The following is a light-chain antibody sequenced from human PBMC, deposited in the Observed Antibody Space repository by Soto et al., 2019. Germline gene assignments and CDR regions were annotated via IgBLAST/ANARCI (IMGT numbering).Light chain of an antibody. CDR3: HPYGTSPT. V-gene: IGKV3-20*01. CDR2: GVS. CDR1: QNIGYSY. Sequence: EIVFTQSACIMSLSPGERATLACRASQNIGYSYLAWYQHKPGQAPRPVIYGVSSRATDIPDRFSGSGSGTDFTLTISRLEPADFAVYFCHPYGTSPTFGQGTRLEIK. J-gene: IGKJ5*01.